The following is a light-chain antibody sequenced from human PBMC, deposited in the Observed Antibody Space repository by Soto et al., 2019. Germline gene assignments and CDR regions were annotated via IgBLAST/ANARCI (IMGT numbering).Light chain of an antibody. CDR2: GAS. CDR3: QQYGSWFT. CDR1: QSVSSSY. Sequence: EIVLTQSPGTLSLSPGERATLSCRASQSVSSSYLAWYQQKPGQAPRLLIYGASSRSTGIPDRFSGSGSGTDFTITISRLEPEDFAVYYCQQYGSWFTFGPGTKVDIK. J-gene: IGKJ3*01. V-gene: IGKV3-20*01.